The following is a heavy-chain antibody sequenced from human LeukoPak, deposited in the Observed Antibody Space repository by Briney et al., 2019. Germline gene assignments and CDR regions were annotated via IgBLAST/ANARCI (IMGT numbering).Heavy chain of an antibody. V-gene: IGHV5-51*01. CDR2: VYPGDSDT. CDR3: ASGTKDVLRYFDWSMDV. CDR1: GYGFTSYW. Sequence: ESLKISCKGSGYGFTSYWIGWVRQMPGKGLEWMGIVYPGDSDTRYSPSFQGQVTISADKSISTAYLQWSSLKASDTAMYYCASGTKDVLRYFDWSMDVWGKGTTVTVSS. J-gene: IGHJ6*04. D-gene: IGHD3-9*01.